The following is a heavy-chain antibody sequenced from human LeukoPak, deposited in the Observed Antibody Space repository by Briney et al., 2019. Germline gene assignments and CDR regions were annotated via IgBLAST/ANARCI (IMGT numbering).Heavy chain of an antibody. CDR3: AREAWGVAAILGIDY. J-gene: IGHJ4*02. CDR1: GGSISSGSYY. D-gene: IGHD2-15*01. V-gene: IGHV4-61*02. CDR2: IYTSGST. Sequence: SETLSLTCTVSGGSISSGSYYWSWIRQPAGKGLEWIGRIYTSGSTSYNPSLKSRVTISVDTSKNQFSLKLSSVTAADTAVYYCAREAWGVAAILGIDYWGQGTLVTVSS.